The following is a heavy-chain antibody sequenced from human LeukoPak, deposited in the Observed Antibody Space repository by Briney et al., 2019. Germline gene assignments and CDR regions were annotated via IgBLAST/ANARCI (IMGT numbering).Heavy chain of an antibody. CDR2: ISAYNGKT. D-gene: IGHD2-8*01. CDR1: DYTFTNYG. J-gene: IGHJ4*02. CDR3: ARTNLDCKNGVCYDY. V-gene: IGHV1-18*01. Sequence: ASVKVSCKASDYTFTNYGISWVRQAPGQGLEWMGWISAYNGKTYYAQKFQGRVTVTTDTSTSTAYMDLRSLRSDDTAVYYCARTNLDCKNGVCYDYWGQGTPVTVSS.